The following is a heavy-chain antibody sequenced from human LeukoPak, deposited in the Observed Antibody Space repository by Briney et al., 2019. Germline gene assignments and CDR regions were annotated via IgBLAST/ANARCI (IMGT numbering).Heavy chain of an antibody. CDR3: ARGQDWFDP. V-gene: IGHV4-4*07. Sequence: PSETLSLTCTVSGGSISDYHWSWIRQPAGRGLEWIGRIYSSGSTNYNPSLKSRVSMSVDTSNNEFSLSLSSVTAADTAVYYCARGQDWFDPWGQGTLVTVSS. CDR1: GGSISDYH. CDR2: IYSSGST. J-gene: IGHJ5*02.